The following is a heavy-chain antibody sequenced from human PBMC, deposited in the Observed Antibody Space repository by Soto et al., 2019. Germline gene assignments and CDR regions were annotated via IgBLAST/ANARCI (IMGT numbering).Heavy chain of an antibody. CDR3: ARDRVGSGWYEY. Sequence: QVQLVQSGAEVKKPGASVKVSCKASGYTFTSSYMHWVRQAPGQGLEWMGIINPSGGSTSYAQKFQDRFTMTRDTSTSTVYMERSSLRSDDTAVYYCARDRVGSGWYEYWGQGTLVTVSS. V-gene: IGHV1-46*01. CDR1: GYTFTSSY. CDR2: INPSGGST. J-gene: IGHJ4*02. D-gene: IGHD6-19*01.